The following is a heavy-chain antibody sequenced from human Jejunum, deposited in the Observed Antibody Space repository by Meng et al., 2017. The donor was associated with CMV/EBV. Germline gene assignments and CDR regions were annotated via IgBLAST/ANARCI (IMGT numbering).Heavy chain of an antibody. V-gene: IGHV4-39*07. CDR1: GDPISSGSHS. CDR3: ARDLTNKWFYY. D-gene: IGHD1-26*01. Sequence: RLQESGPGRVKPAETLSLPCTASGDPISSGSHSWAWFRQPPGKRLEWIGSMYFSGIADYNPSLKSRVTISLHATQKQFSLRLTSVTAADSAVYFCARDLTNKWFYYWGQGTLVTVSS. J-gene: IGHJ4*02. CDR2: MYFSGIA.